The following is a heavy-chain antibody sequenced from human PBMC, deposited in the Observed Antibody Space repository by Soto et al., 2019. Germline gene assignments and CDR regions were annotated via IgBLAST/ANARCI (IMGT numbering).Heavy chain of an antibody. CDR1: GFTFSSYG. J-gene: IGHJ6*02. CDR3: AKWGGYCSSTSCQHYGMDV. D-gene: IGHD2-2*01. CDR2: ISYDGSNK. Sequence: LRLSCAASGFTFSSYGMHWVRQAPGKGLEWVAVISYDGSNKYYADSVKGRFTISRDNSKNTLYLQMNSLRAEDTAVYYCAKWGGYCSSTSCQHYGMDVWGQGTTVTVSS. V-gene: IGHV3-30*18.